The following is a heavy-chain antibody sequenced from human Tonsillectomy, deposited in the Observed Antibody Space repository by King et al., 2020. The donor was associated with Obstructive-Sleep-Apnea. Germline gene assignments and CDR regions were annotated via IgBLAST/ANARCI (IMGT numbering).Heavy chain of an antibody. CDR1: GFTFSSYG. J-gene: IGHJ3*02. Sequence: VQLVESGGGVVQPGGSLRLSCAASGFTFSSYGMHWVRQAPGKGLEWVAFIRYDGSNKYYADSVKGRFTISRDNSKNTLYLQMNSLRAEDTAVYYCAKDQITMIVVPRAFDIWGQATMVTVSS. CDR3: AKDQITMIVVPRAFDI. D-gene: IGHD3-22*01. CDR2: IRYDGSNK. V-gene: IGHV3-30*02.